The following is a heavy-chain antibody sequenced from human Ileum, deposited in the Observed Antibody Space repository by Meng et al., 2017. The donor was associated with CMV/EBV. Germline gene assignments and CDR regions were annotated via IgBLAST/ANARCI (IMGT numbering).Heavy chain of an antibody. CDR2: IYYTGST. J-gene: IGHJ4*02. D-gene: IGHD3-10*01. V-gene: IGHV4-39*07. CDR1: AGSNTNSIYY. Sequence: VSAGSNTNSIYYWGWIRQPPGKGLEWIGNIYYTGSTYYNPSLKSRVTISVDTSKKQFSLKLSSVTAADTAVYYCATSMVRGVVEVFWGQGTLVTVSS. CDR3: ATSMVRGVVEVF.